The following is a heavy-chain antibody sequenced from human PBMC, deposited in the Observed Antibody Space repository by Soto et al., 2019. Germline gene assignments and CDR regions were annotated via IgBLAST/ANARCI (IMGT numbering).Heavy chain of an antibody. V-gene: IGHV4-38-2*01. CDR1: GDSISSCYY. CDR3: ARAFLFGHFDY. D-gene: IGHD2-21*01. Sequence: PSETLSLTCALSGDSISSCYYWAWIRQPPGKGQEWIGSIYHSGTTYYNPSLKSRVTISVDTSKNQFSLKLSSVTAADTAVYYCARAFLFGHFDYWGQGTLVTVYS. CDR2: IYHSGTT. J-gene: IGHJ4*02.